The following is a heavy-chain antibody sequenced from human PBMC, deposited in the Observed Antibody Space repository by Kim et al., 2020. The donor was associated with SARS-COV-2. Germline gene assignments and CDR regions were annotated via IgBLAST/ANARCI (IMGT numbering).Heavy chain of an antibody. D-gene: IGHD3-16*02. CDR1: GGSISSYY. V-gene: IGHV4-59*08. CDR2: IFYSGST. Sequence: SETLSLTCNVSGGSISSYYWSWIRQPPGKQLEWIGLIFYSGSTNYNPSLKSRLTISVDMSKNQLSLRLTSVTAADTAVYYCARHELGDYVCENYRFRYGMDVWGPGTTVTVSS. CDR3: ARHELGDYVCENYRFRYGMDV. J-gene: IGHJ6*02.